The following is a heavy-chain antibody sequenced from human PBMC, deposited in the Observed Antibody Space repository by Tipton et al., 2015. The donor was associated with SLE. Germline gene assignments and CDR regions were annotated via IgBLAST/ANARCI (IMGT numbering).Heavy chain of an antibody. CDR2: IYSGDSHT. Sequence: EVKKSGESLTISCKASGYNFSTYWIGWVRQMPGKGLELMGVIYSGDSHTVYSPSFQGHVTVSADKSLSTAFLRWGSLKASDTAMYYCAMGDSYFYFYKDVWGKGPTVPVSS. J-gene: IGHJ6*03. CDR3: AMGDSYFYFYKDV. CDR1: GYNFSTYW. D-gene: IGHD4-11*01. V-gene: IGHV5-51*03.